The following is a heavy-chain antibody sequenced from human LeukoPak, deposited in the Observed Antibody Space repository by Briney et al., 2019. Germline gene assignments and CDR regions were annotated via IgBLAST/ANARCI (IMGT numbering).Heavy chain of an antibody. CDR3: ARGIPTDEYFGL. V-gene: IGHV3-30-3*01. CDR2: ISYDGSNK. J-gene: IGHJ2*01. D-gene: IGHD1-14*01. Sequence: GGSLRLSCAASGFTFSSYAMHWVRQAPGKGLEWVAVISYDGSNKYYADSVKGRFTISRDNSKNTLYLQMSSLRSEDTAVYYCARGIPTDEYFGLWGRGTLVTVSS. CDR1: GFTFSSYA.